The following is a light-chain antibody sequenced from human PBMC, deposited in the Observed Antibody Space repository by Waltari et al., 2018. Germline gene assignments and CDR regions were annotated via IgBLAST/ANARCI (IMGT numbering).Light chain of an antibody. CDR1: EDISSW. V-gene: IGKV1-12*02. J-gene: IGKJ1*01. Sequence: DIQMTQSPSSLSASVGDKVTITCRASEDISSWLAWYQQKPGKPPRLLIYAASTLQSGVPSRFSGSGSGTDYTLTISSLQPEDFATYFCQQGFNTPWTFGQGTKVDIK. CDR3: QQGFNTPWT. CDR2: AAS.